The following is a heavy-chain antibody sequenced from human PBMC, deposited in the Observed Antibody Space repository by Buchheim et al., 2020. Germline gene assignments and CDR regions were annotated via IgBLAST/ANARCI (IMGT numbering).Heavy chain of an antibody. CDR3: ARGRDYYDSSGYYFDY. V-gene: IGHV4-59*01. D-gene: IGHD3-22*01. CDR1: GGSISSYY. Sequence: QVQLQESGPGLVKPSETLSLTCTVSGGSISSYYWSWIRQPPGKGLEWIAYIYYSGSTNYNPSLKSRVTISVDTSKNQFSLKLSSVTAADTAVYYCARGRDYYDSSGYYFDYWGQGTL. J-gene: IGHJ4*02. CDR2: IYYSGST.